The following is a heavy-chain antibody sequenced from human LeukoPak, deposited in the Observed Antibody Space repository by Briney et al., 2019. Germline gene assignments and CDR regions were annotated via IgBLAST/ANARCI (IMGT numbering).Heavy chain of an antibody. CDR2: IKQDGSEK. J-gene: IGHJ5*02. V-gene: IGHV3-7*01. CDR1: KFTLSGYW. D-gene: IGHD5-12*01. CDR3: ARDREGSGYDYVGYNWFDP. Sequence: PGGSLRLSCAASKFTLSGYWMHWVRQAPGKGLEWVANIKQDGSEKYYVDSVKGRFTISRDNAKNSLFLQMNSLRAEDTAVYYCARDREGSGYDYVGYNWFDPWGQGTLVTVSS.